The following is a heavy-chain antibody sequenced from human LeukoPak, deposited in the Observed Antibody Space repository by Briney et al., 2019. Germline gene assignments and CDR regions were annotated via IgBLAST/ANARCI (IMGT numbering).Heavy chain of an antibody. V-gene: IGHV4-39*01. J-gene: IGHJ4*02. Sequence: PSETLSLTCTVSGGSISSSSYYWGWIRQPPGKGLEWIGSIYYRGSTYYNPSLKSRVTISVDTSKNHFSLKLSSVTAADTAVYYCARHLGPNRYYYDSSGYYQFDYWGQGTLVTVSS. CDR1: GGSISSSSYY. CDR2: IYYRGST. CDR3: ARHLGPNRYYYDSSGYYQFDY. D-gene: IGHD3-22*01.